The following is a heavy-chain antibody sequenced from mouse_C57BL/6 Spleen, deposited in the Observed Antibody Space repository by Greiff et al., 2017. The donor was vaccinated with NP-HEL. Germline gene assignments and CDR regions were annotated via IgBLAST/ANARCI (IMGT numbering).Heavy chain of an antibody. CDR2: IDPNSGGT. J-gene: IGHJ2*01. CDR1: GYTFTSYW. CDR3: ARWFEYGSSYGYYFDY. Sequence: VQLQQSGAELVKPGASVKLSCKASGYTFTSYWMHWVKQRPGRGLEWIGRIDPNSGGTKYNEKFKSKATLTVDKPSSTAYMQLSSLTSEDSAVYYCARWFEYGSSYGYYFDYWGQGTTLTVSS. V-gene: IGHV1-72*01. D-gene: IGHD1-1*01.